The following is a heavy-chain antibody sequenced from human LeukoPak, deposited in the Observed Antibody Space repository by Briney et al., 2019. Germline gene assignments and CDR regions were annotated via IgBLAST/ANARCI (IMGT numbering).Heavy chain of an antibody. CDR3: TTDPNRRKTGTRGYYYYYGMDV. CDR1: GFTFSNAW. V-gene: IGHV3-15*01. J-gene: IGHJ6*02. CDR2: IKSETDGGTT. D-gene: IGHD1-7*01. Sequence: GGSLRLSCAASGFTFSNAWMSWVRQAPGKGLEWVGRIKSETDGGTTDYAAPVKGRFTISRDDSKNTLYLQMNSLKTEDTAVYYCTTDPNRRKTGTRGYYYYYGMDVWGQGTTVTVSS.